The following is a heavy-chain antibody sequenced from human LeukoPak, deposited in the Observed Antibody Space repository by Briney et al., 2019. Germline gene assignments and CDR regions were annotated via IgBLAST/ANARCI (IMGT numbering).Heavy chain of an antibody. CDR3: ARGLAQGDSWTLLGY. J-gene: IGHJ4*02. Sequence: GASVKVSCKASGYTFTSYDITWVRQATGQGLEWMGWMNPNNGNTGLAQKFQGRVTMTRRISMSTAYMELSSLRSEDTAVYYCARGLAQGDSWTLLGYWGQGTLVTVSS. CDR2: MNPNNGNT. V-gene: IGHV1-8*02. CDR1: GYTFTSYD. D-gene: IGHD1-26*01.